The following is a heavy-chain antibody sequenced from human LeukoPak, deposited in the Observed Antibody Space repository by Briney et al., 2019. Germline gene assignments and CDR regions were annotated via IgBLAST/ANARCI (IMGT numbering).Heavy chain of an antibody. CDR1: GFTFSDYY. Sequence: GGSLRLSCAASGFTFSDYYMSWIRQAPGKGLEWVSYITGSGSTKHYADSVKGRFTISRDNVKNSLYLQMNSLRVEDTAVYYCARGSKSTTFGVVRRYYYYYMDVWGKGATVTVSS. D-gene: IGHD3-3*01. V-gene: IGHV3-11*04. CDR3: ARGSKSTTFGVVRRYYYYYMDV. J-gene: IGHJ6*03. CDR2: ITGSGSTK.